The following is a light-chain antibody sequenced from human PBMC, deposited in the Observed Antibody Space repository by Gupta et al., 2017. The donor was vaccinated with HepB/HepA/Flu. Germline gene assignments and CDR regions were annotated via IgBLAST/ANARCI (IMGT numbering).Light chain of an antibody. Sequence: QSALTQPASVSASPGQSITISCTGTISDIGTYDLVSWYQQEPGKAPKLMISEVSKRPSGVSNRFSGSKSGNTASLTISGLQAEDEADYYCCSYAGRGSWVFGGGTKLTVL. CDR2: EVS. J-gene: IGLJ3*02. CDR1: ISDIGTYDL. CDR3: CSYAGRGSWV. V-gene: IGLV2-23*02.